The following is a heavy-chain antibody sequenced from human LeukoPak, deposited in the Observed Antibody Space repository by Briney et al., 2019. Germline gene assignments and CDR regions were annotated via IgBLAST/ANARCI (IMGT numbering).Heavy chain of an antibody. D-gene: IGHD6-13*01. CDR3: ARAGGTSWADY. Sequence: GGPLRLSCEASGFTFRDYWMTWVRQAPGKGLEWVANVKQDGTEKFYVDSVKGRFTISRDNGKNSLYLQMNSLRAEDTAIYYCARAGGTSWADYWGQGTLVTVSS. CDR1: GFTFRDYW. V-gene: IGHV3-7*01. CDR2: VKQDGTEK. J-gene: IGHJ4*02.